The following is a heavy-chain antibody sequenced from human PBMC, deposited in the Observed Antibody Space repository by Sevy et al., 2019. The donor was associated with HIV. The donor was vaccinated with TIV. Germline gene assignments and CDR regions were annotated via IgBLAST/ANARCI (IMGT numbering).Heavy chain of an antibody. CDR1: GDSISSSSYY. CDR3: ARRRSGSSSGRWFDP. CDR2: VYYTGIS. Sequence: SETLSLTCTVSGDSISSSSYYWGWIRQPPVKGLEWIGSVYYTGISFYTPSLKSRVTISVDTSKNQFSLKLTSVTAADTAVYYCARRRSGSSSGRWFDPWGQGALVTVSS. J-gene: IGHJ5*02. V-gene: IGHV4-39*01. D-gene: IGHD6-6*01.